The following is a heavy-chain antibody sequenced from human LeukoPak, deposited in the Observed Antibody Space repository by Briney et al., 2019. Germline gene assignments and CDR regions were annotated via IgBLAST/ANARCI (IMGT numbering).Heavy chain of an antibody. V-gene: IGHV3-21*01. CDR1: GFTFSTYW. J-gene: IGHJ4*02. D-gene: IGHD5-12*01. Sequence: GGSLRLSCAASGFTFSTYWMSWVRQAPGKGLEWVSSISSSSSYIYYADSVKGRFTISRDNAKNSLYLQMNSLRAEDTAVYYCAREGSGYDYNFDYWGQGTLVTVSS. CDR2: ISSSSSYI. CDR3: AREGSGYDYNFDY.